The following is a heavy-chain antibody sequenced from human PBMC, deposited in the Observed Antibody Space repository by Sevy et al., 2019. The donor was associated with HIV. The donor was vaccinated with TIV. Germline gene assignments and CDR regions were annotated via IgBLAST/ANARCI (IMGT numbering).Heavy chain of an antibody. Sequence: SETLSLTCTVSGGSISSGDYYWSWIRQPPGKGLEWIGYIYYSGSTYYNPSRKSRVTISVATSKNQFSLKLSSVTAADTAVYYCARVIEEQQLVLYWYFDLWGRGTLVTVSS. CDR3: ARVIEEQQLVLYWYFDL. CDR1: GGSISSGDYY. V-gene: IGHV4-30-4*01. D-gene: IGHD6-13*01. J-gene: IGHJ2*01. CDR2: IYYSGST.